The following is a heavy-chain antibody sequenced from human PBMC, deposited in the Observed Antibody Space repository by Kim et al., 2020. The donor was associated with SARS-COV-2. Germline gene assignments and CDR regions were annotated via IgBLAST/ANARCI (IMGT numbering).Heavy chain of an antibody. CDR2: MSAYNGNT. Sequence: ASVKVSCKASGYTFTSYGISWVRQAPGQGLEWMGWMSAYNGNTNYAQKLQGRVTMTTDTSTSTAYMELRSLRSDDTAVYYCARQQIYDFWSGYYDYYYYMDVWGKGTTVTVSS. J-gene: IGHJ6*03. D-gene: IGHD3-3*01. CDR1: GYTFTSYG. V-gene: IGHV1-18*01. CDR3: ARQQIYDFWSGYYDYYYYMDV.